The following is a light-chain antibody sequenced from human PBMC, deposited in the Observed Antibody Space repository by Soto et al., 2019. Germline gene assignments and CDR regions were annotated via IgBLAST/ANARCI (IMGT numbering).Light chain of an antibody. Sequence: EVVLTQSPGTLSLSPGERATLSCRASQSVSNNYFAWYQQKPGQAPRLLIFGSSDRATGIPDRFSGSGSGTDFTLTTGRLEPEDFAVYYCQQYGSSPPYTFGQGTKLEIK. CDR1: QSVSNNY. V-gene: IGKV3-20*01. CDR3: QQYGSSPPYT. J-gene: IGKJ2*01. CDR2: GSS.